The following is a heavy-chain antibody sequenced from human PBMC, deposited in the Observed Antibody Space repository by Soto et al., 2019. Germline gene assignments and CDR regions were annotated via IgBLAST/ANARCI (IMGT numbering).Heavy chain of an antibody. V-gene: IGHV1-18*01. CDR3: AGYYDFWSGYPDSGDTYYGMDV. J-gene: IGHJ6*02. D-gene: IGHD3-3*01. CDR2: ISAYNGNT. Sequence: QVQLVQSGAEVKKPGASVKVSCKASGYTFTSYRISWVRQAPGQGLEWMGWISAYNGNTNYAQKLQGRVTMTTDTSTSTAYMELRSLRSDDTAVYYCAGYYDFWSGYPDSGDTYYGMDVWGQGTTVTVSS. CDR1: GYTFTSYR.